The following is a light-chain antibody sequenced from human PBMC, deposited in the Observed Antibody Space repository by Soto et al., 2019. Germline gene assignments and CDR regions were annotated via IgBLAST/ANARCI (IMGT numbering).Light chain of an antibody. CDR2: EAT. CDR1: SIDIGRYNF. CDR3: TSYTITSPYV. J-gene: IGLJ1*01. Sequence: QSVLTQPASMSGSPGQSITISCTGTSIDIGRYNFVSWYQHHPGKAPKLIIYEATKRPSGVSYRFSGSKSGNTASLTISGLQAEDEADYYCTSYTITSPYVFGTGTKVTVL. V-gene: IGLV2-14*01.